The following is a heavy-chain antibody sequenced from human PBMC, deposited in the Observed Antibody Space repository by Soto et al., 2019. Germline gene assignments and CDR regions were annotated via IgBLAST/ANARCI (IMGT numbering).Heavy chain of an antibody. CDR2: ISAYNGNT. Sequence: ASVKVSCKASGYTFTSYGISWVRQAPGQGFEWMGLISAYNGNTSYAQKLQGRVTITTDTPTSTAYMELRSLRSDDTSVYYCAREYYGHSPFEYWGQGTLVPVSS. J-gene: IGHJ4*01. D-gene: IGHD4-17*01. CDR3: AREYYGHSPFEY. V-gene: IGHV1-18*04. CDR1: GYTFTSYG.